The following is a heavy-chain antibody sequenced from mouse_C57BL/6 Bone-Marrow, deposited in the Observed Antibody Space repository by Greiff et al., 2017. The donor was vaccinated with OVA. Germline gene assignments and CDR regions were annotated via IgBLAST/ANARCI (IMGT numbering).Heavy chain of an antibody. CDR2: INPNNGGT. CDR1: GYTFTDYN. D-gene: IGHD2-3*01. V-gene: IGHV1-18*01. J-gene: IGHJ2*01. Sequence: EVQRVESGPELVKPGASVKIPCKASGYTFTDYNMDWVKQSHGKSLEWIGDINPNNGGTIYNQKFKGKATLTVDKSSSTAYMELRSLTSEDTAVYYCARRWLLLYFDYWGQGTTLTVSS. CDR3: ARRWLLLYFDY.